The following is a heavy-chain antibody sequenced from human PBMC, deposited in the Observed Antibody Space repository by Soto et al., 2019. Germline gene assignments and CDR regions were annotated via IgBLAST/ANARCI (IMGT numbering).Heavy chain of an antibody. J-gene: IGHJ6*02. D-gene: IGHD2-21*02. V-gene: IGHV3-7*03. Sequence: PGGPLRLSCEVSGFVFSMYSMSWVRQTPGKGLEWVAKIPQEGVDGHYADSVKGRFTISRDNGKNSLYLQMNNLRAEDTAVYYCARDHLILPAHDFFYGSDVWGRGATVTVSS. CDR1: GFVFSMYS. CDR2: IPQEGVDG. CDR3: ARDHLILPAHDFFYGSDV.